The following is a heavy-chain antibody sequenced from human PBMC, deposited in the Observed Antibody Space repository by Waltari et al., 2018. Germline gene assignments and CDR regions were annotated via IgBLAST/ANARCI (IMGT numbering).Heavy chain of an antibody. Sequence: QVQLVQSGAEVKKPGSSVKVSCKASGGTFSSYAISWVRQAPGQGVEWMGGISPICGTANYAQKFQGRVTITADKSTSTAYMELSSLRSEDTAVYYCARFYYYDSSGYYSYFDYWGQGTLVTVSS. CDR1: GGTFSSYA. V-gene: IGHV1-69*06. D-gene: IGHD3-22*01. J-gene: IGHJ4*02. CDR2: ISPICGTA. CDR3: ARFYYYDSSGYYSYFDY.